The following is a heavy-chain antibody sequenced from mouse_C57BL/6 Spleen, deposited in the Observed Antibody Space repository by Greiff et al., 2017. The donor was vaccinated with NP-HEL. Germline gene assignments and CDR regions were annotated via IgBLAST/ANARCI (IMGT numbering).Heavy chain of an antibody. V-gene: IGHV3-6*01. CDR2: ISYDGSN. J-gene: IGHJ1*03. CDR1: GYSITSGYY. D-gene: IGHD1-1*01. Sequence: ESGPGLVKPSQSLSLTCSVTGYSITSGYYWNWLRQFPGNKLEWMGYISYDGSNNSNPSLKNRISITRDPSKNQIFLKLNSVTTEDTATYYWARDREIYYYGSSYGYFDVWGTGTTVTVSS. CDR3: ARDREIYYYGSSYGYFDV.